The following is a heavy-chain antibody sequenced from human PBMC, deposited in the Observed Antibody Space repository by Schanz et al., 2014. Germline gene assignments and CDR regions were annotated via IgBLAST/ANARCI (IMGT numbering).Heavy chain of an antibody. D-gene: IGHD3-16*01. J-gene: IGHJ5*02. V-gene: IGHV3-23*04. CDR1: GFNFYTSA. CDR2: ISGSGGDT. Sequence: EVRLVESGGGLVQPGGSLRLSCVASGFNFYTSAMTWVRQAPGKGLEWVSTISGSGGDTYPADSVKGRFTISRDNSNNTLYLQMNSLRAEDTAVYYCASDYNYFETEAPWGQGTLVTVSS. CDR3: ASDYNYFETEAP.